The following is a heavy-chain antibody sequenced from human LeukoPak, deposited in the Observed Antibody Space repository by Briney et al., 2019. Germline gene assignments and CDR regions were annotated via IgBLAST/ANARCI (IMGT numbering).Heavy chain of an antibody. J-gene: IGHJ4*02. CDR3: ARGATVTTGLYYFDY. CDR2: INPNSGGT. CDR1: GYTFTGYY. V-gene: IGHV1-2*02. Sequence: EASVKVSCKASGYTFTGYYMHWMRQAPGQGLEWMGWINPNSGGTNYAQKFQGRVTMTRDTSISTAYMELSRLRSDDTAVYYCARGATVTTGLYYFDYWGQGTLVTVSS. D-gene: IGHD4-17*01.